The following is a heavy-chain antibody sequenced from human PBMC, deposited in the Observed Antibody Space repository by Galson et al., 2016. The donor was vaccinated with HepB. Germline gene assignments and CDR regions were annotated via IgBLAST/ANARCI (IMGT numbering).Heavy chain of an antibody. Sequence: SLRLSCAASGFSFSTYGMHWVRQAPGKGLEWVAVIGYDGRNKYYGDSMKGRFTISRDNSKNTLYLQVNSLRAEDTAVYFCTRESYSSGWNDYYFYYMDVWGKGATVTVSS. CDR2: IGYDGRNK. CDR1: GFSFSTYG. V-gene: IGHV3-33*01. CDR3: TRESYSSGWNDYYFYYMDV. J-gene: IGHJ6*03. D-gene: IGHD6-19*01.